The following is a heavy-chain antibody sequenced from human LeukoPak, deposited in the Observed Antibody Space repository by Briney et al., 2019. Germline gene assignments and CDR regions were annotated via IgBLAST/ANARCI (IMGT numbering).Heavy chain of an antibody. Sequence: GRSLRLSCAASGFTFRSYGMHWVRQAPGKGLEWVAVISYDGSNKYYADSVKGRFTISRDNSKNTLYLQMNSLRAEDTAVYYCASGGIQLWFDYWGQGTLVTVSS. D-gene: IGHD5-18*01. CDR2: ISYDGSNK. V-gene: IGHV3-30*03. J-gene: IGHJ5*01. CDR3: ASGGIQLWFDY. CDR1: GFTFRSYG.